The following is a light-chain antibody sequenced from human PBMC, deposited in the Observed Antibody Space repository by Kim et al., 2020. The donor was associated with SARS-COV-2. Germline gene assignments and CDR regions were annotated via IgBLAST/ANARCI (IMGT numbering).Light chain of an antibody. J-gene: IGKJ1*01. CDR3: QQSSNWLRT. CDR1: QSVSSY. CDR2: DAY. Sequence: EIVLTQSPATLSFSPGERATLSCRASQSVSSYLDWYQKKPGQAPSLLIYDAYNRDTGIPARFSGSGSGTDFTLTISSLEPEDFAVYYCQQSSNWLRTFGQGTKVDIK. V-gene: IGKV3-11*01.